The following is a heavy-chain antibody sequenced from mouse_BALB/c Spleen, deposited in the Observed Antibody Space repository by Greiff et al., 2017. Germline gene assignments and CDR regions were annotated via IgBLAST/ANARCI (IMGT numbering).Heavy chain of an antibody. CDR2: ISYSGST. V-gene: IGHV3-2*02. J-gene: IGHJ3*01. D-gene: IGHD2-4*01. CDR3: ARSPHYDYDVGSFAY. Sequence: EVQLQESGPGLVKPSQSLSLTCTVTGYSITSDYAWNWIRQFPGNKLEWMGYISYSGSTSYNPSLKSRISITRDTSKNQFFLQLNSVTTEDTATYYCARSPHYDYDVGSFAYWGQGTLVTVSA. CDR1: GYSITSDYA.